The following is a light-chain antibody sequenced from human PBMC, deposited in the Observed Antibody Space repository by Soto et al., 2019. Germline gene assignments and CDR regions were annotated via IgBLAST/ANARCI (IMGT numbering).Light chain of an antibody. CDR1: QGIDTY. Sequence: DIQMTQSPSSLSASVGDRVTITCRASQGIDTYLAWYQQKPGQVPKLLIYAASTLQSGVPSRFSGSGSGTDFTLTISSLQPEDVATDFCQEYSRAPFSFGPGTKVDIK. CDR2: AAS. V-gene: IGKV1-27*01. CDR3: QEYSRAPFS. J-gene: IGKJ3*01.